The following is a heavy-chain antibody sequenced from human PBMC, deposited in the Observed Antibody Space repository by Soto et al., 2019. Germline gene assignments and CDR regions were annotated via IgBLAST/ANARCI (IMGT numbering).Heavy chain of an antibody. D-gene: IGHD2-15*01. CDR1: GYTFTSYG. CDR3: AREVVVAATLYYYYGMDV. CDR2: ISAYNGNT. J-gene: IGHJ6*02. Sequence: WASVKVSRKASGYTFTSYGISWVRQAPGQGLEWMGWISAYNGNTNYAQKLQGRVTMTTDTSTSTAYMELRSLRSDDTAVYYCAREVVVAATLYYYYGMDVWGQGTTVTVSS. V-gene: IGHV1-18*04.